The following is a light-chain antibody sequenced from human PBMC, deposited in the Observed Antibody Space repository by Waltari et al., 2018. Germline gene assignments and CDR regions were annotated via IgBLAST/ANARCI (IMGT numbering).Light chain of an antibody. CDR2: EVN. CDR3: SSYTGSNILV. Sequence: QSALTQPPSASGSPGQSVTLYCTGPSTDINTYNYVSWYQQHPDKAPKLIIFEVNKRPSGVPDRFSGSKSDNTASLTVSGLQAEDEADYYCSSYTGSNILVFGGGTKLTVL. V-gene: IGLV2-8*01. J-gene: IGLJ3*02. CDR1: STDINTYNY.